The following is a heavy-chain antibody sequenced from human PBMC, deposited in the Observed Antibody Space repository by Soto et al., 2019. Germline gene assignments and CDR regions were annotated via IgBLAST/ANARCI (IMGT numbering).Heavy chain of an antibody. Sequence: GGSLRLSCVASGFMFTRSTMNWVRQAPGKGLEWVSSITSASDYIFYADSVKGRFTISRDNAKNSLYLQMNSLRAEDTAVYYCARVGTGSSTPLDIWGQGTMVTISS. J-gene: IGHJ3*02. CDR3: ARVGTGSSTPLDI. V-gene: IGHV3-21*01. CDR2: ITSASDYI. D-gene: IGHD3-9*01. CDR1: GFMFTRST.